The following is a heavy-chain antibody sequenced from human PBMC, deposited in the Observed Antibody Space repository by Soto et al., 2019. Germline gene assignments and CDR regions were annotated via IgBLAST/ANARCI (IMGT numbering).Heavy chain of an antibody. CDR2: IKNDGTT. J-gene: IGHJ6*02. Sequence: GGSLRLSCAASGFTVSNYWMNWVRQAPGKGLLWVSHIKNDGTTSYADSVEGRFTVSRDDAKNSFYLQMNSLRADDTAVYYCAKDRGEEGLKFLEWFGGMDVWGHGTTVTVYS. CDR3: AKDRGEEGLKFLEWFGGMDV. D-gene: IGHD3-3*01. V-gene: IGHV3-74*01. CDR1: GFTVSNYW.